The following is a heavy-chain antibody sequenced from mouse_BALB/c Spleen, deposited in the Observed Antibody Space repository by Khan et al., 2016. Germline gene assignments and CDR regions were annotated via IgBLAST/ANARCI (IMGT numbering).Heavy chain of an antibody. D-gene: IGHD2-13*01. CDR1: GFSLTTYV. J-gene: IGHJ3*01. CDR3: AIVDYSNSVGAWFAY. Sequence: QVQLKQSGPSLVQPSQSLSITCTVSGFSLTTYVVHWVRQSPGKGLEWLGVIWRGGNTDYNAAFMSRLRITKDNSKSQVFFKMNSLQADDTAIYYDAIVDYSNSVGAWFAYWGQGSLVTVSA. V-gene: IGHV2-5-1*01. CDR2: IWRGGNT.